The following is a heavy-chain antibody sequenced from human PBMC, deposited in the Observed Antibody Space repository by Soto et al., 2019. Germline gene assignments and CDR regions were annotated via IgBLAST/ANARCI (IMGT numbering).Heavy chain of an antibody. D-gene: IGHD1-1*01. Sequence: QVQLQQWGAGLLKPSETLSLTCAVYGGSFSGYYWSWIRQPPGKGLEWIGEINHSGSTNYNPSLKSPATISVDTSKNQFSLKLSSVTAADTAVYYCAGQPYNWHDYAGRLDYWGQGTLVTVSS. J-gene: IGHJ4*02. CDR2: INHSGST. CDR1: GGSFSGYY. CDR3: AGQPYNWHDYAGRLDY. V-gene: IGHV4-34*01.